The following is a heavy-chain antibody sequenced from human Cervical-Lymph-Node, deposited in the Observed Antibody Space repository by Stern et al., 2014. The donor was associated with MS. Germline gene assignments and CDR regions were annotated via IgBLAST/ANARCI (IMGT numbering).Heavy chain of an antibody. CDR2: IIPVLGAA. CDR1: TFSSYD. CDR3: ARARGGMTERSWRESGFAS. J-gene: IGHJ4*02. D-gene: IGHD1-26*01. V-gene: IGHV1-69*01. Sequence: VQLVESGAEVKKPGSSVKVSCKATFSSYDISWVRQAPGQGLERMGGIIPVLGAANYAQKFQGRVTITADESTNTVYMEVNSLRSEDTAVYYCARARGGMTERSWRESGFASWGQGTLVTVSS.